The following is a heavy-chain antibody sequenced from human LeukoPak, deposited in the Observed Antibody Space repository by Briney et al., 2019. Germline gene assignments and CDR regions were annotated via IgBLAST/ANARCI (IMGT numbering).Heavy chain of an antibody. Sequence: SQTLSLTCAVSGGSISSGGYSRSWIRQPPGKGLEWIGYTYHSGTTHYNPSLKSRVTISVDRSQNQFSLKLSSVTAADTAVYYCVRGYYYDSSGYWVRAFDIWGQGAMVTVSS. CDR2: TYHSGTT. D-gene: IGHD3-22*01. V-gene: IGHV4-30-2*01. CDR1: GGSISSGGYS. CDR3: VRGYYYDSSGYWVRAFDI. J-gene: IGHJ3*02.